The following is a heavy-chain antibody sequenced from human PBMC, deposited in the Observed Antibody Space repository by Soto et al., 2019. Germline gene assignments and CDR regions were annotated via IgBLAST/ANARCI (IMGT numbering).Heavy chain of an antibody. J-gene: IGHJ4*02. CDR2: ISGSGGST. CDR1: GFTFSSYA. D-gene: IGHD6-19*01. CDR3: AKDGDNLVLRVAVAGSFDY. Sequence: GGSLRLSCAASGFTFSSYAMSWVRQAPGKGLEWVSAISGSGGSTYYADSVKGRFTISRDNSKNTLYLQMNSLRAEDTAVYYCAKDGDNLVLRVAVAGSFDYWGQGTLVTVSS. V-gene: IGHV3-23*01.